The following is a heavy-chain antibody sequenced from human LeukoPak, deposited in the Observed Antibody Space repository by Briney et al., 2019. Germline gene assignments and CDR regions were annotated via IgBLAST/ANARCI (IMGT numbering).Heavy chain of an antibody. J-gene: IGHJ3*02. Sequence: PSETPSLTCTVSGGSISSYYWSWIRQPPGKGLEWIGYIYYSGSTNYNPSLKSRVTISVDTSKNQFSLKLSSVTAADTAVYYCATGWRASAFDIWGQGTMVTVSS. CDR3: ATGWRASAFDI. CDR1: GGSISSYY. D-gene: IGHD2-21*01. V-gene: IGHV4-59*01. CDR2: IYYSGST.